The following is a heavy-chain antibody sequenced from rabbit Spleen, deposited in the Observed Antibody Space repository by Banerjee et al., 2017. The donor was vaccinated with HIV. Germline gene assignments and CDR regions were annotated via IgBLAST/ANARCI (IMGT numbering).Heavy chain of an antibody. D-gene: IGHD4-1*01. CDR3: ARDMGVAAGYYFSL. J-gene: IGHJ4*01. Sequence: QSLEESGGDLVKPGASLTLTCIASGVSFSVSSYMCWVRQAPGKGLEWIGYIDPVFGIAVYASWVNGRFTISSHNAQNTLYLQLNSLTAADTATYFCARDMGVAAGYYFSLWGPGTLVTVS. CDR1: GVSFSVSSY. V-gene: IGHV1S40*01. CDR2: IDPVFGIA.